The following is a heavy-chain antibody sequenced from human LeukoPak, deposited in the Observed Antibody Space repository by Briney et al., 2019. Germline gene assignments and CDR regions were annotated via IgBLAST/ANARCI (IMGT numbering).Heavy chain of an antibody. V-gene: IGHV3-23*01. D-gene: IGHD6-19*01. Sequence: GGSLRLSCAASGFTFSSYAMSWVRQAPGKGLEWVSAISGSGGSTYYADSVKGRFTISRDNSKNTLYLQMSSLRAEDTAVYYCAKAGYSSGWYDYWGQGTLVTVSS. CDR2: ISGSGGST. CDR3: AKAGYSSGWYDY. J-gene: IGHJ4*02. CDR1: GFTFSSYA.